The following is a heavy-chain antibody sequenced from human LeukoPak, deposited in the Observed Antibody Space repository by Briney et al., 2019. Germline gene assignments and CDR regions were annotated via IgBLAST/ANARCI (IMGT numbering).Heavy chain of an antibody. D-gene: IGHD5-12*01. CDR2: IYYSGSN. Sequence: SETVSLTCTVSGGSISSSSYYWGWSRQPPGKGVEWIGRIYYSGSNYYNPYLKSRVTISAATSKTQFSLKLSSVTAADTAVYYCARRGYSGYDLDYWGQGTLVTVSS. V-gene: IGHV4-39*01. CDR3: ARRGYSGYDLDY. CDR1: GGSISSSSYY. J-gene: IGHJ4*02.